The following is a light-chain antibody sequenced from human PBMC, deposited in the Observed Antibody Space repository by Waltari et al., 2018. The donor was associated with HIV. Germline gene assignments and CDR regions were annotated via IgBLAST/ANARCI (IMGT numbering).Light chain of an antibody. Sequence: DIVMTQSPNSLAVSLGERATINCRSSRTILFSSENRNCLAWYQQKPGQSPKLLIYWASTRASGVTDRFSGSGSGTNFSLTISSLQTDDVALYYCQQYYSLGPTFGGGTKVEIK. V-gene: IGKV4-1*01. CDR1: RTILFSSENRNC. CDR2: WAS. J-gene: IGKJ4*01. CDR3: QQYYSLGPT.